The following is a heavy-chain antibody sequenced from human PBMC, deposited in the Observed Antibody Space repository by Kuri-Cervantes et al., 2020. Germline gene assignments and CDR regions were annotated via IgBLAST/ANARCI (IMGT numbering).Heavy chain of an antibody. D-gene: IGHD3-16*01. CDR1: GFTFGEHS. CDR2: ISANGGST. J-gene: IGHJ6*03. CDR3: ARDHGAYYYHYMDV. Sequence: GGSLRLSCATSGFTFGEHSMNWVRQAPGKGLQYVASISANGGSTDYAGSVKGRFTISRDLSTNTAHLQMGSLRAEDTATYYCARDHGAYYYHYMDVWGKGTTVTVSS. V-gene: IGHV3-64*02.